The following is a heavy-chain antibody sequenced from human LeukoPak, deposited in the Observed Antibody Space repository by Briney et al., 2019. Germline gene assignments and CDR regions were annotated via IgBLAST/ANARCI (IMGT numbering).Heavy chain of an antibody. CDR1: GFTFSSYS. CDR3: ASGDYYGSGSYWAPFDY. CDR2: ISSSSSYI. J-gene: IGHJ4*02. Sequence: GGSLRLSCAASGFTFSSYSMNWVRQAPGKGLDWVSSISSSSSYIYYADSVKGRFTIYRDNAKNSLYLQMNSLRAEDTAVYYCASGDYYGSGSYWAPFDYWGQGTLVTVSS. D-gene: IGHD3-10*01. V-gene: IGHV3-21*01.